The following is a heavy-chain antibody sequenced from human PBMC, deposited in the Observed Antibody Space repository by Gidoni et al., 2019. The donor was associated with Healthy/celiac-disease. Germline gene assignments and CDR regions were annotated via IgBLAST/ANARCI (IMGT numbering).Heavy chain of an antibody. D-gene: IGHD3-22*01. J-gene: IGHJ5*02. Sequence: EVQLVESGGGLVQPGRSLRPSCTASGFTFCDYAMSWFSQAPGKGREWVGFIRSKADGGTTEDAATVKGRFTISRDDSKSIAYLQMNSLKTEDTAVYYCTRDDYDDSSGYYYRNWFDPWGQGTLVTGSS. V-gene: IGHV3-49*03. CDR1: GFTFCDYA. CDR3: TRDDYDDSSGYYYRNWFDP. CDR2: IRSKADGGTT.